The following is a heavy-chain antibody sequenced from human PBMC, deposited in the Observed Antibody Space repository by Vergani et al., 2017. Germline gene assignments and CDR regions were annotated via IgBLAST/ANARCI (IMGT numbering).Heavy chain of an antibody. Sequence: QVQLQESGPGLVKPSETLSLTCTVSGGSISSYYWSWIRQPPGKGLEWIGYIYYSGSTNYNPSLKSRVTISVDTSKNQFSLKLSSVTAADKAVYYCAIDSSGWYYFDYWGQGTLVTVSS. CDR3: AIDSSGWYYFDY. V-gene: IGHV4-59*01. D-gene: IGHD6-19*01. J-gene: IGHJ4*02. CDR2: IYYSGST. CDR1: GGSISSYY.